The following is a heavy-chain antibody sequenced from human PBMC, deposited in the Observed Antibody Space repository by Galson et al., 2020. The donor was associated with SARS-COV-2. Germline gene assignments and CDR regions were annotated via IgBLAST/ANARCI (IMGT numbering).Heavy chain of an antibody. J-gene: IGHJ5*02. CDR1: GYILSELC. CDR3: VTDLKFSRTPGGFDP. V-gene: IGHV1-24*01. Sequence: ASVKVSCKVSGYILSELCMHWVRQAPGKGLEWMGGFDPEYGEPIYAQKFQDRVTMTEDTSTDTGYMELSGLRSEDTAVYYCVTDLKFSRTPGGFDPWGQGTLGTVSS. CDR2: FDPEYGEP. D-gene: IGHD2-15*01.